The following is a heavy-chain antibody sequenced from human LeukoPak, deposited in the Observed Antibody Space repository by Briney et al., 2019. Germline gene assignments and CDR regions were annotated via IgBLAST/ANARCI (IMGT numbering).Heavy chain of an antibody. V-gene: IGHV3-30-3*01. CDR3: AKDLGNRAVTNYFDY. Sequence: PGGSLRLSCAASGFTFSSYAMHWVRQAPGKGLEWVAVISYDGSNKYYADSVKGRFTISRDNSKNTLYLQMNSLRAEDTAVYYCAKDLGNRAVTNYFDYWGQGTLVTVSS. D-gene: IGHD4-17*01. CDR2: ISYDGSNK. CDR1: GFTFSSYA. J-gene: IGHJ4*02.